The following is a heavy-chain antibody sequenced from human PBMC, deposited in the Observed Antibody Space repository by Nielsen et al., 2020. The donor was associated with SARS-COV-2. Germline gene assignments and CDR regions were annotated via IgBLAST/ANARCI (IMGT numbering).Heavy chain of an antibody. J-gene: IGHJ4*02. D-gene: IGHD1-26*01. CDR2: IKYDGSEK. Sequence: GESLKISCAASGFTFSSYWMSWVRQAPGKGLEWVANIKYDGSEKYYVDSVKGRFTISRDNARNSLYLQMNSLRAEDTAVYYCVREWGYWGLGTLVSVSS. CDR1: GFTFSSYW. V-gene: IGHV3-7*01. CDR3: VREWGY.